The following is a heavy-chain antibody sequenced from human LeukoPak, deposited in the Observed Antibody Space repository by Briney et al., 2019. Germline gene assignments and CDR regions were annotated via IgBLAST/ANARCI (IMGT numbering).Heavy chain of an antibody. CDR3: ARDHRNWFDP. J-gene: IGHJ5*02. Sequence: PSETLSLTCTVSDGSVSSYYWSWIRQPPGKGLEWNGYIYFSGTTNYNPSLKSRVAISVDTSKNQFSLKLSSVTAADTAVYYCARDHRNWFDPWGQGTLVTVSS. CDR2: IYFSGTT. CDR1: DGSVSSYY. V-gene: IGHV4-59*02.